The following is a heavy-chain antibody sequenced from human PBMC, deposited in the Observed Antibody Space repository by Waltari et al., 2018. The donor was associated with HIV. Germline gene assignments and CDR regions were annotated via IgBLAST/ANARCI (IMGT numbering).Heavy chain of an antibody. CDR1: GFTFSSYA. V-gene: IGHV3-23*01. CDR3: AKTPPGGYCSGGSCYSSAFDI. D-gene: IGHD2-15*01. CDR2: ISGSGGST. J-gene: IGHJ3*02. Sequence: EVQLLESGGGLVQPGGSLRLSCAASGFTFSSYAMSWVRQAPGKGLEWVSAISGSGGSTYYADSVKGRFTISRDNSKNTLYLQMNSLRAEDTAVYYCAKTPPGGYCSGGSCYSSAFDIWGQGTMVTVSS.